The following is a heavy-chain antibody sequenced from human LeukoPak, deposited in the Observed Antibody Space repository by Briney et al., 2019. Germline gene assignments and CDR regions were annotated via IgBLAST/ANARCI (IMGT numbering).Heavy chain of an antibody. Sequence: ASVKVSCKASGYTFTEHFIHWVRQAPGQGLQYMGWIHPASANTVYAQMFHGRVTLTRDTPATTTYMELSGLRSDDTTVYYCARDLRPANLWGQGTLVTVSS. CDR1: GYTFTEHF. D-gene: IGHD1-7*01. J-gene: IGHJ4*02. V-gene: IGHV1-2*02. CDR3: ARDLRPANL. CDR2: IHPASANT.